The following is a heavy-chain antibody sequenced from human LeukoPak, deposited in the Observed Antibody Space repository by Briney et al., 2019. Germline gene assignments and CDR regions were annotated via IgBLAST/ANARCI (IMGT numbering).Heavy chain of an antibody. CDR1: GGSISSGGYS. J-gene: IGHJ4*02. CDR3: ARGGPSYSSSLVGPLDY. CDR2: IYHSGST. D-gene: IGHD6-13*01. V-gene: IGHV4-30-2*01. Sequence: SETLSLTCAVSGGSISSGGYSWRWIRQPPGKGLEWIGYIYHSGSTYYNPSLKSRVTISVDRSKNQFSLKLSSVTAADTAVYYCARGGPSYSSSLVGPLDYWGQGTLVTVSS.